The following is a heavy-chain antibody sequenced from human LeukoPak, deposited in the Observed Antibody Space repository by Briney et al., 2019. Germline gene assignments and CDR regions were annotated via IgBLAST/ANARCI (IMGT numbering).Heavy chain of an antibody. CDR2: MNPNSGNT. CDR3: ARGVPYYDFWSGFPHYYYYMDV. D-gene: IGHD3-3*01. CDR1: GYTFTSYD. V-gene: IGHV1-8*03. Sequence: GASVKVSCKASGYTFTSYDINWVRQATGQGLEWMGWMNPNSGNTGYAQKFQGRVTITRNTSISAAYMELSSLRSEDTAVYYCARGVPYYDFWSGFPHYYYYMDVWGKGTTVTVSS. J-gene: IGHJ6*03.